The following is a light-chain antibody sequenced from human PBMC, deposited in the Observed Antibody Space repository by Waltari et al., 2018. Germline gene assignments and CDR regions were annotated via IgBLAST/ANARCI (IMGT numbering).Light chain of an antibody. J-gene: IGKJ1*01. CDR2: KAS. CDR1: QSISDW. V-gene: IGKV1-5*03. CDR3: LQYNTYPWA. Sequence: DIQMTQSPSTLSASVGDRVTITCRASQSISDWLAWFQQQPGKAPKRLIYKASNVENGVPSRFSGSGSGTDVTLTISSLQPDDFATYYCLQYNTYPWAFGQGTKVEI.